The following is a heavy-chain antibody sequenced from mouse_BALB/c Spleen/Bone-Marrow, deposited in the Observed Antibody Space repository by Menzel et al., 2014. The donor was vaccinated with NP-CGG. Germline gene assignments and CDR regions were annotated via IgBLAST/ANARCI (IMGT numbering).Heavy chain of an antibody. D-gene: IGHD2-14*01. CDR1: GYTFTNSW. J-gene: IGHJ2*01. V-gene: IGHV1S130*01. Sequence: VQLVESGSVLVRPGASVMLSCKASGYTFTNSWIHWAKQRPGQGLEWIGDIHPNSGNTNYNEKFKAKATLTVDTSSSTAYVGLSSLTSEDSAVYYCARHHRYAYYFDYWGQGTTLTVSS. CDR3: ARHHRYAYYFDY. CDR2: IHPNSGNT.